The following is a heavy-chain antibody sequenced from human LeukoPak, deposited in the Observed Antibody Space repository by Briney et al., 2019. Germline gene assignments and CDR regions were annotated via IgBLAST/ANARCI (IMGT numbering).Heavy chain of an antibody. CDR2: ISGSGSTI. CDR1: GFTFSSYA. V-gene: IGHV3-48*04. D-gene: IGHD5-18*01. Sequence: GGSLRLSCAASGFTFSSYAMTWVRQAPGKGLEWVSYISGSGSTIYYADSVKGRFTISGDNAKNSLYLQMNSLRAEDTAVYYCARAWTGYSYGDYWGQGTLVTVSS. J-gene: IGHJ4*02. CDR3: ARAWTGYSYGDY.